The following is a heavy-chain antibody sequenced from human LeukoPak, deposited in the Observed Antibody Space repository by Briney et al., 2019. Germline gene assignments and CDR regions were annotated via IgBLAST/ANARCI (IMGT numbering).Heavy chain of an antibody. V-gene: IGHV4-4*07. J-gene: IGHJ5*02. D-gene: IGHD1-26*01. CDR1: GGSISSYY. Sequence: SETLSLTCAVSGGSISSYYWSWIRQPAGKGLEWIGSIYYSGSTYYNPSLKSRVIISVDTSKNQFSLKLSSVTAADTAVYYCARVEWELSWFDPWGQGTLVTVSS. CDR2: IYYSGST. CDR3: ARVEWELSWFDP.